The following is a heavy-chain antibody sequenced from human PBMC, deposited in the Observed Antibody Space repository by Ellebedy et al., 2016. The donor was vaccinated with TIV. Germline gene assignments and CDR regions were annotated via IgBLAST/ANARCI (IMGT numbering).Heavy chain of an antibody. Sequence: GESLKISCAASGFTFTTYSMNWVRQAPGKGLEWVSYISTSNTYIFYADSVKGRFTISRDNAKNSLYLQMNNLRAEDTAIYYCARGSVAATDQWFDPWGQGTLVTVSS. CDR1: GFTFTTYS. CDR3: ARGSVAATDQWFDP. V-gene: IGHV3-21*01. J-gene: IGHJ5*02. CDR2: ISTSNTYI. D-gene: IGHD6-19*01.